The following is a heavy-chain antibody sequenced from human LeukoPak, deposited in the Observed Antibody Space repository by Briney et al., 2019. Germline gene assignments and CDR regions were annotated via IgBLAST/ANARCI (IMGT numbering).Heavy chain of an antibody. CDR1: GGSFGSYY. J-gene: IGHJ4*02. V-gene: IGHV4-59*01. D-gene: IGHD2-2*01. CDR2: VSYNGGT. CDR3: ASQMSGTSVSY. Sequence: SETLSLTCSVSGGSFGSYYWSWIRQPPGKGLEWLGHVSYNGGTSCNPSLRSRVTMSIDTSNNQFSLKVNSVTAADTAVYYCASQMSGTSVSYWGQGTLVSVSS.